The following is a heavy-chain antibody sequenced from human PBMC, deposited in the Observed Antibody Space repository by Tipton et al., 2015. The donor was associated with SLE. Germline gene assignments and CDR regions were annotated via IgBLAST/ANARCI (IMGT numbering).Heavy chain of an antibody. D-gene: IGHD6-13*01. CDR1: DGSINHQY. CDR3: ASPSRALDY. CDR2: ISDGGGT. Sequence: TLSLTCTVSDGSINHQYWSWVRQPPGKGLEWIGYISDGGGTNHNPSLKSRVTISVDTSKNQFSLRLSSVTAADTAVYYCASPSRALDYWGQGTLVTVAS. J-gene: IGHJ4*02. V-gene: IGHV4-59*11.